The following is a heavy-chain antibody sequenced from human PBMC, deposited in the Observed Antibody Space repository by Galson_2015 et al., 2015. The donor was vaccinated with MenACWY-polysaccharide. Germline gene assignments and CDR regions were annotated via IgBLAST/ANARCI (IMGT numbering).Heavy chain of an antibody. Sequence: ETLSLTCSVSGGSLTAYYWAWIRQPPGKGLEWIGCIFYSGSTKYSPSLNSRVTISVDTSNNQFSLKLSSVTAADTAVYYCARSPGGYSSGGQIDSWGQGSLFTVSS. J-gene: IGHJ4*02. CDR3: ARSPGGYSSGGQIDS. CDR1: GGSLTAYY. V-gene: IGHV4-59*01. D-gene: IGHD5-18*01. CDR2: IFYSGST.